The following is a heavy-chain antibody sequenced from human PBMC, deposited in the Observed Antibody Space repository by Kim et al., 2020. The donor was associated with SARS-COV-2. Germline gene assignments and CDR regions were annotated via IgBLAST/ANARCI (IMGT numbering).Heavy chain of an antibody. J-gene: IGHJ6*01. D-gene: IGHD6-13*01. Sequence: GGSLRLSCAASGFTFSTYGMHWVRQAPGKGLEWVAMISYDGNNKNYVDSVKGRFTISRDNSKNTLYLQMNSLRDEDTGVYYCAKGIAAVGKSHYYGMDV. CDR2: ISYDGNNK. CDR3: AKGIAAVGKSHYYGMDV. CDR1: GFTFSTYG. V-gene: IGHV3-30*18.